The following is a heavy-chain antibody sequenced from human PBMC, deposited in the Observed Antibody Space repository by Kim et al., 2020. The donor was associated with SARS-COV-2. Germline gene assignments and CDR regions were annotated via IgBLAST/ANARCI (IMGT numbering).Heavy chain of an antibody. Sequence: SETLSLTCAVSGGSFSSYSWSWIRQPPGKGLEWVGYINYSGSTNYNPSLKSRVTISVDTSKNQFSLKLSAVTAADTAVYYCARGIVVVPAAIGCATGGYYYLDGWGQGTPVTVSS. D-gene: IGHD2-2*02. CDR3: ARGIVVVPAAIGCATGGYYYLDG. V-gene: IGHV4-59*01. CDR1: GGSFSSYS. J-gene: IGHJ4*02. CDR2: INYSGST.